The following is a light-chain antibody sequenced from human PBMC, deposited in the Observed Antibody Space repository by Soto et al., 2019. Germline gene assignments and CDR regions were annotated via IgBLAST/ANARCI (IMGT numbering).Light chain of an antibody. CDR3: QQLDSYPIT. V-gene: IGKV1-9*01. CDR2: AAS. CDR1: QSIYTY. J-gene: IGKJ5*01. Sequence: DIQMTQSPSSLSASVGDIVTITCRATQSIYTYLAWYQQKPGKAPNLLISAASTLQSGVPSRFSGSGSGTDFTLTISSLQPEDFATYYCQQLDSYPITFGQGTRLEIK.